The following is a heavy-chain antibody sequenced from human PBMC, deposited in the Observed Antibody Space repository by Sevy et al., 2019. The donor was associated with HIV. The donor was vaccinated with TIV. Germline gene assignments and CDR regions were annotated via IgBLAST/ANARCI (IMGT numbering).Heavy chain of an antibody. V-gene: IGHV1-18*01. CDR3: ARGGRRGDYYDTFDY. CDR1: GYTFTSYG. D-gene: IGHD3-22*01. Sequence: ASVKVSCKASGYTFTSYGISWVRQAPGQRLEWMGWIIAYNGNTNYAQKLQGRVTMSTDTSTSTAYMELRSLRSDDTAVYYCARGGRRGDYYDTFDYWGQGTLVTVSS. CDR2: IIAYNGNT. J-gene: IGHJ4*02.